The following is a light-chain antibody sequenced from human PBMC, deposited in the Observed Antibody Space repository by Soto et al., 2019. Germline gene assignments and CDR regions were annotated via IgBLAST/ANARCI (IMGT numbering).Light chain of an antibody. Sequence: EIVLTQSPGTLSLSPGERATLSCRASQSVSSSYFAWYQQKPGQAPRLLIYGASSRATGIPDRFSGSGSGTDFTLTISRLEPEALAVYYCHQYDESPWTFGQGTKVEIK. CDR1: QSVSSSY. CDR2: GAS. V-gene: IGKV3-20*01. J-gene: IGKJ1*01. CDR3: HQYDESPWT.